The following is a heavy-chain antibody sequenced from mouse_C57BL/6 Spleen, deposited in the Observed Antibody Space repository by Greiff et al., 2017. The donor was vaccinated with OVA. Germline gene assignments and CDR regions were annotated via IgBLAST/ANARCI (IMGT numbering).Heavy chain of an antibody. D-gene: IGHD2-3*01. V-gene: IGHV10-3*01. CDR2: IRSKSSNYAT. Sequence: DVKLVESGGGLVQPKGSLKLSCAASGFTFNTYAMHWVRQAPGKGLEWVARIRSKSSNYATYYADSVKDRFTISRDDSQSMLYLQMNNLKTEDTAMYYCVRVGGGYYDWYFDVWGTGTTVTVSS. CDR1: GFTFNTYA. CDR3: VRVGGGYYDWYFDV. J-gene: IGHJ1*03.